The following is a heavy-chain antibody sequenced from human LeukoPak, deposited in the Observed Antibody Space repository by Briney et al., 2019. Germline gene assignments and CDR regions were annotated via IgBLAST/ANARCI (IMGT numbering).Heavy chain of an antibody. D-gene: IGHD3-22*01. CDR1: TFXXXY. CDR3: ARSDSSV. Sequence: TFXXXYMHWVRQXPGQGLEWMGWINPNSGGTNYAQKFQGRVTITRDSAISTAYMELSRLRSDDTAVYYCARSDSSVWGQGTLVTVSS. CDR2: INPNSGGT. J-gene: IGHJ4*02. V-gene: IGHV1-2*02.